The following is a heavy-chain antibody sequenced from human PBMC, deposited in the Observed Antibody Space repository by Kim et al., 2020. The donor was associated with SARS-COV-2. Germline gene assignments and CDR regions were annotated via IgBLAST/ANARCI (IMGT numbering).Heavy chain of an antibody. D-gene: IGHD6-13*01. V-gene: IGHV3-21*01. CDR3: ARSDRIAADPLDY. CDR1: GFTFSSYS. CDR2: ISSSSSYI. Sequence: GGSLRLSCAASGFTFSSYSMNWVRQAPGKGLEWVSSISSSSSYIYYADSVKGRFTISRDNAKNSLYLQMNSLRAEDTAVYYCARSDRIAADPLDYWGQGTLVTVSS. J-gene: IGHJ4*02.